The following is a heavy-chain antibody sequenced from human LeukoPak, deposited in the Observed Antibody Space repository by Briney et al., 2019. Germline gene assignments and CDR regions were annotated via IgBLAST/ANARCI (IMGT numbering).Heavy chain of an antibody. D-gene: IGHD2-2*01. Sequence: GASVKVSCKASGYTFTSYGISWVRQAPGQGLEWMGWISAYNGNTNYAQKLQGRVTMTTDTSTSTAYMELRSLRSDDTAVYYCARVGLGYCSSTSCYEGRVWGQGTLVTVSS. CDR1: GYTFTSYG. CDR2: ISAYNGNT. J-gene: IGHJ4*02. CDR3: ARVGLGYCSSTSCYEGRV. V-gene: IGHV1-18*01.